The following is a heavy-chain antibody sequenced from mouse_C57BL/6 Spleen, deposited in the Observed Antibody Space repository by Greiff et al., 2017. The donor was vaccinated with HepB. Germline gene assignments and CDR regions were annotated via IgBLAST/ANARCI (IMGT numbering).Heavy chain of an antibody. Sequence: VKLLESGAELVKPGASVKLSCKASGYTFTEYTIHWVKQRSGQGLEWIGWFYPGSGSIKYNEKFKDKATLTADKSSSTVYMELSRLTSEDSAVYFCARHEGDTVRFDYWGQGTTLTVSS. CDR1: GYTFTEYT. V-gene: IGHV1-62-2*01. CDR3: ARHEGDTVRFDY. D-gene: IGHD1-1*01. CDR2: FYPGSGSI. J-gene: IGHJ2*01.